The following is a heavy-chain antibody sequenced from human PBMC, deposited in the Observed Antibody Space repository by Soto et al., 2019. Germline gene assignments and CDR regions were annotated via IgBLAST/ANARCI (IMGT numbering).Heavy chain of an antibody. D-gene: IGHD6-13*01. CDR3: ARYNAASGTYYFDY. V-gene: IGHV4-4*02. J-gene: IGHJ4*02. Sequence: SETLSLTCAVSGVSISSSNWWSWVRQPPGKGLEWIGDIYHSGDANYNPSLESRVTMSIDKSKNQFSLKLNSVTAADTAVYFCARYNAASGTYYFDYWGRGALVTVSS. CDR2: IYHSGDA. CDR1: GVSISSSNW.